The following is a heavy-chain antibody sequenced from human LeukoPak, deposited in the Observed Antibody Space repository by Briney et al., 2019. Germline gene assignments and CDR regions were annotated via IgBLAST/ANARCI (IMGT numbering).Heavy chain of an antibody. Sequence: SETLSLTCTVSGGSISSGAYYWSWIRQYPGKGLEWIGYFYYSGSTYYNPSLKSRVTISVDTSENQFSLELTSVIAADTAVYHCARDLGDGYLANDYWGQGTLVTVSS. D-gene: IGHD5-24*01. CDR2: FYYSGST. CDR1: GGSISSGAYY. V-gene: IGHV4-31*03. CDR3: ARDLGDGYLANDY. J-gene: IGHJ4*02.